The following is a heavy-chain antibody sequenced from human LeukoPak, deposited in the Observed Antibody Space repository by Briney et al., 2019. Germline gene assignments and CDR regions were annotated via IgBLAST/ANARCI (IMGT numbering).Heavy chain of an antibody. CDR2: IKHDGSLK. CDR3: ARGFREFDY. V-gene: IGHV3-48*03. J-gene: IGHJ4*02. Sequence: GGSLRLSCVGSGLPFSGFELNWVRQAPGKGLEWVSYIKHDGSLKTYADSVKGRFTISRDNAKNSLYLQMNSLRAEDTAVYYRARGFREFDYWGQGTLVTVSS. CDR1: GLPFSGFE.